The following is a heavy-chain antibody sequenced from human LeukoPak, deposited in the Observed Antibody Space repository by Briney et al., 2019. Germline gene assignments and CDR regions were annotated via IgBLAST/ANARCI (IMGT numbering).Heavy chain of an antibody. Sequence: QPGGSLRLSCAASGFSVNDNYMSSVRQAPGKGLEWVSIIYCGGATYYADSGKGRFSLSRDNSKNTLYLQMNSLRAEDTAVYYCARDLGYTHGFGYWGQGTLVTVSS. CDR2: IYCGGAT. V-gene: IGHV3-53*01. CDR1: GFSVNDNY. CDR3: ARDLGYTHGFGY. J-gene: IGHJ4*02. D-gene: IGHD5-18*01.